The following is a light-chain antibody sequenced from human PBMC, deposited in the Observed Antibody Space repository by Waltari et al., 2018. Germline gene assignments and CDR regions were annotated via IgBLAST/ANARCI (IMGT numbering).Light chain of an antibody. V-gene: IGLV2-8*01. CDR1: SRDIGGSNF. J-gene: IGLJ3*02. CDR3: SAFAGSNNFGV. CDR2: DVN. Sequence: QSALTQPPSASGSPGQSVTISCTGTSRDIGGSNFVSWYQQRPGKAPRFLLYDVNKRPSGVSERCSGSKSGNTASLTVAGRQPDDEATYYCSAFAGSNNFGVFGGGTKLTVL.